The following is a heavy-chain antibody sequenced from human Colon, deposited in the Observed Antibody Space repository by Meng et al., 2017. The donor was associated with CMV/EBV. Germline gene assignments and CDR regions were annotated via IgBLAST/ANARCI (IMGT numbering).Heavy chain of an antibody. V-gene: IGHV5-51*01. CDR3: ARRLVGATSFSFYYFDY. CDR1: YSFTSDW. CDR2: IYPGDSDT. D-gene: IGHD1-26*01. J-gene: IGHJ4*02. Sequence: YSFTSDWIGWVRQMPGKGLEWMGIIYPGDSDTRYSPSFQGQVTISADKSISTAYLQWSSLKASDTAMYYCARRLVGATSFSFYYFDYWGQGTLVTVSS.